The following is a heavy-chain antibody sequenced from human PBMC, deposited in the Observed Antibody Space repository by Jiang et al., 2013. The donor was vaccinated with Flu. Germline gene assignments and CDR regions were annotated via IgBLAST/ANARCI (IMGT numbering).Heavy chain of an antibody. CDR3: ARLGTNDAFDI. Sequence: PGLVKPSETLSLTCTVSGGSISSYYWSWIRQPPGKGLEWIGYIYYSGSTNXNPPLKSRVTISVDTSKNQFSLKLSSVTAADTAVYYCARLGTNDAFDIWGQGTMVTVSS. CDR1: GGSISSYY. D-gene: IGHD1-1*01. CDR2: IYYSGST. V-gene: IGHV4-59*08. J-gene: IGHJ3*02.